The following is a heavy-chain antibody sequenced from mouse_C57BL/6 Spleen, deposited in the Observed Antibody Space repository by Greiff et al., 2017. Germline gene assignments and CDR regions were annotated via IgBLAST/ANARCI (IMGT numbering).Heavy chain of an antibody. V-gene: IGHV1-64*01. CDR1: GYTFTSYW. Sequence: QVPLQQPGAELVKPGASVKLSCKASGYTFTSYWMHWVKQRPGQGLEWIGMIHPNSGSTNYNEKFKSKATLTVDKSASTAYMQLSSLTSEDSAVYYCAREDPYYYGSSYVYWGQGTTLTVSS. J-gene: IGHJ2*01. CDR2: IHPNSGST. CDR3: AREDPYYYGSSYVY. D-gene: IGHD1-1*01.